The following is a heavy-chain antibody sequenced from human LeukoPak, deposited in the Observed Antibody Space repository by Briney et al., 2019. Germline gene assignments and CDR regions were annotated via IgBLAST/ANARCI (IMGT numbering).Heavy chain of an antibody. V-gene: IGHV3-23*01. CDR1: GFTLSTYA. CDR3: AKGDFYTAMVSTQFDY. D-gene: IGHD5-18*01. Sequence: GGSLRLSCAASGFTLSTYAVNWVRQAPGKGLEWVSTISGSGDSTYYADSVKGRFTISRDNSKNTLYLQMNSLRAEDTAVYYCAKGDFYTAMVSTQFDYWGQGTLVTVSS. CDR2: ISGSGDST. J-gene: IGHJ4*02.